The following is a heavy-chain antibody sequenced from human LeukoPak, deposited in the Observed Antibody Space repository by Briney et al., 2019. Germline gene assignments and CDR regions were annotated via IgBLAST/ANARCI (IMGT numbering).Heavy chain of an antibody. CDR3: ATDGDYYYYMDV. CDR2: INSDGSST. D-gene: IGHD3-10*01. V-gene: IGHV3-74*01. J-gene: IGHJ6*03. Sequence: PGGSLRLSCAASGFTFSSYWMHWVRQAPGKGLVWVSRINSDGSSTSYAGSVKGRFTISRDNAKNTLYLQMNRLRAEDTAVYYCATDGDYYYYMDVWGKGTTVTVSS. CDR1: GFTFSSYW.